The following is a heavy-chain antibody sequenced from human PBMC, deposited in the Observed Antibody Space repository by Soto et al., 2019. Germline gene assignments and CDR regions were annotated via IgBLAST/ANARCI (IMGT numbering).Heavy chain of an antibody. D-gene: IGHD3-9*01. CDR3: ARLPYDILTGYVYYYYMDV. V-gene: IGHV4-31*03. CDR2: IYYSGST. CDR1: GGSISSGGYY. J-gene: IGHJ6*03. Sequence: SETLSLTCTVSGGSISSGGYYWSWIRQHPGKGLEWIGYIYYSGSTYYNPSLKSRVTISVDTSKNQFSPKLSSVTAADTAVYYCARLPYDILTGYVYYYYMDVWGKGTTVTVSS.